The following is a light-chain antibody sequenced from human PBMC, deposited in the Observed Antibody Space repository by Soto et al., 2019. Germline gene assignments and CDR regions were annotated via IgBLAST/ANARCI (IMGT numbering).Light chain of an antibody. CDR2: YAS. CDR1: QDISNN. J-gene: IGKJ4*01. V-gene: IGKV1-33*01. CDR3: QKYDGLPPLS. Sequence: IQMTQSPASLSASVGDRVTITCRASQDISNNLNWFQQKPGKAPKLLIYYASNLETVVPSRFSGSGSGTDFTFTIPGLQPEDFATYYCQKYDGLPPLSFGGGTRVEIK.